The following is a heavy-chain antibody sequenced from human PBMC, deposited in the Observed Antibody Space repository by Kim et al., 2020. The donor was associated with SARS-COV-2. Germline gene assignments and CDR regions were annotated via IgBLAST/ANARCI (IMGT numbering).Heavy chain of an antibody. D-gene: IGHD3-3*01. CDR2: TRNKANSYTT. V-gene: IGHV3-72*01. J-gene: IGHJ4*02. CDR3: AREIWSGWWVGFDY. CDR1: GFTFSDHY. Sequence: GGSLRLSCAASGFTFSDHYMDWVRQAPGKGLEWVGRTRNKANSYTTEYAASVKGRFTISRDDSKNSLYLQMNSLKTEDTAVYYCAREIWSGWWVGFDYWGQGTLVTVSS.